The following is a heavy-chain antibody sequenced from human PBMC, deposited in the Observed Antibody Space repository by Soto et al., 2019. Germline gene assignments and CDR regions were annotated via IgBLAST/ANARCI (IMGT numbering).Heavy chain of an antibody. CDR1: GYTFTNYY. J-gene: IGHJ4*02. CDR2: INPSDGRT. V-gene: IGHV1-46*01. CDR3: ARVSGSYWPFDY. Sequence: ASVKVSCKASGYTFTNYYIHWVRQAPGQGPEWMGIINPSDGRTTYTQKFQGRVTMIRDTSTSTVYMELSSLTSEDTAVYYCARVSGSYWPFDYGGQGTRVTFSS. D-gene: IGHD1-26*01.